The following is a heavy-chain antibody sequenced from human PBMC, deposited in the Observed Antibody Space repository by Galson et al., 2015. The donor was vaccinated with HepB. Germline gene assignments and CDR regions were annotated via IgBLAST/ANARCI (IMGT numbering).Heavy chain of an antibody. V-gene: IGHV3-30*18. J-gene: IGHJ6*02. CDR2: ISQDGSEK. CDR1: GFNFRNYV. CDR3: TKERYSIFGVTLVADSGMDV. D-gene: IGHD3-3*01. Sequence: CAASGFNFRNYVMNWVRQAPGKGLEWVAIISQDGSEKYYEDSVRGRFAISRDNSNNTLYLHMSSLRPGDAAMYYCTKERYSIFGVTLVADSGMDVWGQGTTVSVSS.